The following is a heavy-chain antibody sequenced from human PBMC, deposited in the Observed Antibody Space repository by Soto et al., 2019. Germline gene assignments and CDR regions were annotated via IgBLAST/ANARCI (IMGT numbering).Heavy chain of an antibody. Sequence: QLQLQESGSGLVKPSQTLSLTCAVSGGSISSGGYSWGWIRQPPGKGMEWIGYVYHSGSTYYNPALKSRVTISVDRSKNQFSLKRSSVTAADTAVYYCARAPDYWGQGTLVTVSS. CDR2: VYHSGST. V-gene: IGHV4-30-2*01. CDR3: ARAPDY. CDR1: GGSISSGGYS. J-gene: IGHJ4*02.